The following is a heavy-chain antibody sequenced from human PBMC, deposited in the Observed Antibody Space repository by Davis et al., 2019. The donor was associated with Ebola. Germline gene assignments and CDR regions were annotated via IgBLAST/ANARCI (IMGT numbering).Heavy chain of an antibody. V-gene: IGHV5-51*01. D-gene: IGHD2-2*01. Sequence: GESLKISCKGSGYSFTSYWIGWVRQMPGKGLEWMGIIYPGDSDTRYSPSFQGQVTISADKSISTAYLQWSSLKASDTAMYYCARGVVPAATAPGFDYWGQGTLVTVSS. CDR3: ARGVVPAATAPGFDY. J-gene: IGHJ4*02. CDR2: IYPGDSDT. CDR1: GYSFTSYW.